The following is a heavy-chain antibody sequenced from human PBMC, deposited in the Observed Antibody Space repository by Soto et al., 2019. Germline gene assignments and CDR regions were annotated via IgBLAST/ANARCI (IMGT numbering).Heavy chain of an antibody. CDR1: GGSISSGDYY. CDR3: ARVGGYDNFDY. V-gene: IGHV4-30-4*01. D-gene: IGHD5-12*01. CDR2: IYYSGST. Sequence: SETLSLTCTVSGGSISSGDYYWSWIRQPPGKGLEWIGYIYYSGSTYYNPPLKSRVTISVDTSKNQFSLKLSSVTAADTAVYYCARVGGYDNFDYWGQGTLVTVSS. J-gene: IGHJ4*02.